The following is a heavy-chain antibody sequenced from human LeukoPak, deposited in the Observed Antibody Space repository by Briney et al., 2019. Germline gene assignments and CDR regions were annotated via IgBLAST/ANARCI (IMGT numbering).Heavy chain of an antibody. CDR3: ARAAQHYSSSRYNVLGVNYYYYMDV. V-gene: IGHV1-2*02. J-gene: IGHJ6*03. D-gene: IGHD6-13*01. CDR2: INPNSGGT. Sequence: ASVKVSCKASGYTFTGYYMHWVRQAPGQGLEWMGWINPNSGGTNYAQKFQGRVTMTRDTSISTAYMELSRLRSDDTAVYYCARAAQHYSSSRYNVLGVNYYYYMDVWGKGTTVTISS. CDR1: GYTFTGYY.